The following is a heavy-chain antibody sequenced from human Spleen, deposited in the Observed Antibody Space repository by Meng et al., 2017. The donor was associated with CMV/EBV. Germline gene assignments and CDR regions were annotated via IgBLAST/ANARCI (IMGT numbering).Heavy chain of an antibody. CDR1: YPFSSYG. V-gene: IGHV1-18*01. CDR2: IRVYNGDT. CDR3: SRRGPSYCGVDCLAWFDP. J-gene: IGHJ5*02. Sequence: YPFSSYGINWVRQAPGQGLEWLGWIRVYNGDTKYSQKFQDRVTLTTDTSTSTAYMELRSLRSDDTAVYYCSRRGPSYCGVDCLAWFDPWGQGTLVTVSS. D-gene: IGHD2-21*01.